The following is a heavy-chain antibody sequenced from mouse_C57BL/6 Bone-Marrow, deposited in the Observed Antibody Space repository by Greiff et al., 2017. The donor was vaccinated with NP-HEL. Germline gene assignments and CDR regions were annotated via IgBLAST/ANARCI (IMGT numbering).Heavy chain of an antibody. CDR2: ISDGGSYT. V-gene: IGHV5-4*01. CDR1: GFTFSSYA. D-gene: IGHD3-2*02. J-gene: IGHJ2*01. CDR3: ARDDSSGYSY. Sequence: DVMLVESGGGLVKPGGSLKLSCAASGFTFSSYAMSWVRQTPEKRLEWVATISDGGSYTYYPDNVKGRFTISRDNAKNNLYLQMSHLKSEDTAMYYCARDDSSGYSYWGQGTTLTVSS.